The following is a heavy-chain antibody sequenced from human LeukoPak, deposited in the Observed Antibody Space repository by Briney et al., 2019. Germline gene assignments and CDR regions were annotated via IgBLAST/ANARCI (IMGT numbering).Heavy chain of an antibody. J-gene: IGHJ4*02. D-gene: IGHD1-26*01. V-gene: IGHV3-30*04. Sequence: GGSLRLSCAASGFTFSSYAMHWVRQAPGKGLEWVAVISYDGSNKYYADSVKGRFTISRDNSKNTLYLQMNSLRAEDTAVYYCAREKGWELIDYWGQGTLVTVSS. CDR2: ISYDGSNK. CDR3: AREKGWELIDY. CDR1: GFTFSSYA.